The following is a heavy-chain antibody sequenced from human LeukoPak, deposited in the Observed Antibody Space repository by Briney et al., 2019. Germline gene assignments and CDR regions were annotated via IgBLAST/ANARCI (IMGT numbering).Heavy chain of an antibody. V-gene: IGHV3-21*01. CDR2: ISSSSSYI. CDR3: ARGHCSSTSCYGWFDP. D-gene: IGHD2-2*01. Sequence: PGGSLRLSCAASGFTFSSYSMNWDRQAPGKGLEWVSSISSSSSYIYYADSVKGRFTISRDNAKNSLYLQMNSLRAEDTAVYYCARGHCSSTSCYGWFDPWGQGTLVTVSS. CDR1: GFTFSSYS. J-gene: IGHJ5*02.